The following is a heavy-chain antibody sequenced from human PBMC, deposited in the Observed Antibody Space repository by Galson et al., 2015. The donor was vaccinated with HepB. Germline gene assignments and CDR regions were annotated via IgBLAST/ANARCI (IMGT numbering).Heavy chain of an antibody. CDR1: GYTFTSYY. J-gene: IGHJ6*02. Sequence: SVKVSCKASGYTFTSYYMHWVRQAPGQGLEWMGIINPSGGSTSYAQKFQGRVTMTRDTSTSTIYMELSSLRSEDTAVYYCAKASGTISATYYYYGMDVWGQGTTVTVSS. V-gene: IGHV1-46*01. D-gene: IGHD3-10*01. CDR2: INPSGGST. CDR3: AKASGTISATYYYYGMDV.